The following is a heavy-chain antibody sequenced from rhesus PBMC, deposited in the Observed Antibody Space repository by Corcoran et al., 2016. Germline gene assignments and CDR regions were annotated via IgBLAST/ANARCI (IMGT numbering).Heavy chain of an antibody. CDR1: GGSISSTY. CDR2: IYGSGIST. Sequence: QLQLQESGPGLVKPSETLSVTCAVSGGSISSTYWSWIRQAPGKGLQWLGYIYGSGISTNYNPSLRSRVTLSVDTSKNQLSLKLSSVTAAETDVYYCARHPFNGGTMIDYWGQGVLVTVSS. V-gene: IGHV4-169*01. D-gene: IGHD1-1*01. CDR3: ARHPFNGGTMIDY. J-gene: IGHJ4*01.